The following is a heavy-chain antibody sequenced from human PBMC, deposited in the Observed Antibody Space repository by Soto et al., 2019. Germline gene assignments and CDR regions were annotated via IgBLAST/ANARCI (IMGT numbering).Heavy chain of an antibody. D-gene: IGHD6-13*01. Sequence: SDTLSVTCTVSGGSISRGDYYWSWIRQPPGKGLEWIGSIYYSGSTYYNPSLKSRVTISVDTSKNQFSLKLNSVTAADTAVYYCASRHSSPYFDYWGQGTLVTVSS. CDR1: GGSISRGDYY. CDR3: ASRHSSPYFDY. J-gene: IGHJ4*02. V-gene: IGHV4-30-4*02. CDR2: IYYSGST.